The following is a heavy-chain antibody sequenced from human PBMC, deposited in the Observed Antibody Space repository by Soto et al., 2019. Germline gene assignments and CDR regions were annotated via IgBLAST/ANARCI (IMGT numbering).Heavy chain of an antibody. CDR2: INPNSGGT. J-gene: IGHJ4*02. CDR1: GYTFTGYY. Sequence: ASVKVSCKASGYTFTGYYMHWVRQAPGQGLEWMGWINPNSGGTNYAQKFQGWVTMTRDTSISTAYMELGRLRSDDTAVYYCARALGYCSGGSCYPPFDYWGQGTLVTVSS. V-gene: IGHV1-2*04. CDR3: ARALGYCSGGSCYPPFDY. D-gene: IGHD2-15*01.